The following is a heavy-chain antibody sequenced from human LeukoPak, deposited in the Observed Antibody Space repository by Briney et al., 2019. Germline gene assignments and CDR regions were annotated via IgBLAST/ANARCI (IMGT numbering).Heavy chain of an antibody. Sequence: PSQTLSLTCTVSGGSISSGVYYWSWIRQPPGKGLEWIGYIYYSGSTYYNPSLKSRVTISVDTSKNQFSLKLSSVTAADTAVYYCARSPSSGYVPFYYYMDVWGKGTTVTVSS. CDR2: IYYSGST. V-gene: IGHV4-31*03. CDR1: GGSISSGVYY. J-gene: IGHJ6*03. CDR3: ARSPSSGYVPFYYYMDV. D-gene: IGHD5-12*01.